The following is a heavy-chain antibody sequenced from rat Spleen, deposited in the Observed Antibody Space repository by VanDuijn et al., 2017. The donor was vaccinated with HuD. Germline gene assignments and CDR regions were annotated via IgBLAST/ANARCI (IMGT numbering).Heavy chain of an antibody. J-gene: IGHJ2*01. CDR3: ARHGYDGSYYYWDY. Sequence: EVQLVESGGGLVQPGRSMSLSCATSGFIFSNYYMVWVRQAPTKGLEWVASITTGGAITSYRDPVKGRFTISRDTAKSTLYLQMDSLRSEDTATYYCARHGYDGSYYYWDYWGQGVMVTVSS. CDR2: ITTGGAIT. V-gene: IGHV5-25*01. CDR1: GFIFSNYY. D-gene: IGHD1-12*02.